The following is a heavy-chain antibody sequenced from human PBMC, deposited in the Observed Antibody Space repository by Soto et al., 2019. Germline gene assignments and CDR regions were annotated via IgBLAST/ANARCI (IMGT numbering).Heavy chain of an antibody. CDR1: GGSISSSSYY. D-gene: IGHD2-15*01. CDR3: ARRIVVVVAATHYYYYGMDV. V-gene: IGHV4-39*01. J-gene: IGHJ6*02. CDR2: IYYSGST. Sequence: TSETLSLTCTVSGGSISSSSYYWGWIRQPPGKGLEWIGSIYYSGSTYYNPSLKSRVTISVDTSKNQFSLKLSSVTAADTAVYYCARRIVVVVAATHYYYYGMDVWGQGTTVTVSS.